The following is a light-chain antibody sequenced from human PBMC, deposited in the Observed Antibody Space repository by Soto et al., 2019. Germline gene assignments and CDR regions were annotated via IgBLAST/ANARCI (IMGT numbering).Light chain of an antibody. CDR3: QHYGTSLWT. V-gene: IGKV3-20*01. CDR2: DAS. J-gene: IGKJ1*01. CDR1: QSVTSSY. Sequence: EIVLTQSPGTLSLSPGERATLSCRASQSVTSSYLAWYQQKPGQAPRLLIYDASNRATGLPDRLSGSGSGTDFTLTISRLEPEDFAVYYCQHYGTSLWTFGQGTKVEIK.